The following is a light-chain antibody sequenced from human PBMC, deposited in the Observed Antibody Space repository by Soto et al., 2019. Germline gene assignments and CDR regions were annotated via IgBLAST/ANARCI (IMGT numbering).Light chain of an antibody. J-gene: IGKJ5*01. CDR3: QQRSDSIT. V-gene: IGKV3-11*01. CDR1: HSVTTH. CDR2: DAS. Sequence: EILLIQSPFTLALSPGERATLSCWASHSVTTHLAWFQQRPGQTPRLLIYDASTRAPGIPARLSGRGSGADFTLTISSLDPEDFAVYYCQQRSDSITFGQGTRLEIK.